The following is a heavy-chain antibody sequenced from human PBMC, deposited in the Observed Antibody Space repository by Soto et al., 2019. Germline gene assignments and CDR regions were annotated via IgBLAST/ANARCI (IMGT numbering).Heavy chain of an antibody. D-gene: IGHD3-22*01. CDR2: IYYSGST. Sequence: PFELLSGTGTVSGGSISSYYGSCILQHTGKGLERIGYIYYSGSTNYNPSLKSRVTISVDTSKNQFSLKLSSVTAADTAVYYCARLFGGYYDSSGYIDAFDILGQGTTDTVS. CDR1: GGSISSYY. CDR3: ARLFGGYYDSSGYIDAFDI. V-gene: IGHV4-59*01. J-gene: IGHJ3*02.